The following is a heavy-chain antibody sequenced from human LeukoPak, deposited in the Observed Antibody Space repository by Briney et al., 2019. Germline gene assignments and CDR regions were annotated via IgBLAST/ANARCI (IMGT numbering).Heavy chain of an antibody. CDR1: GFTFSSYA. D-gene: IGHD4-17*01. CDR3: ARDFGYGDYGGPYGMDV. J-gene: IGHJ6*02. Sequence: GGSLRLSCAASGFTFSSYAMHWVRQAPGKGLEWVAVISYDGSNKYYADSVKGRFTISRDNSKNTLYLQMNSLRAEDTAVYYCARDFGYGDYGGPYGMDVWGQGTTVTVSS. V-gene: IGHV3-30-3*01. CDR2: ISYDGSNK.